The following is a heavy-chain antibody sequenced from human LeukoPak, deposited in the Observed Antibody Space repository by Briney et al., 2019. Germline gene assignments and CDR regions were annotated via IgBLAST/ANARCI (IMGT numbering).Heavy chain of an antibody. CDR3: AGADCSSTSCYGYYYYMDV. CDR2: ISSSGSTI. V-gene: IGHV3-48*03. Sequence: GGSLRLSCAASGFTFSSYEMNWVRQAPGKGLEWVSYISSSGSTIYYADSVKGRFTISRDNAKNSLYLQMNSLRAEDTAVYYCAGADCSSTSCYGYYYYMDVWGKGTTVTISS. D-gene: IGHD2-2*01. J-gene: IGHJ6*03. CDR1: GFTFSSYE.